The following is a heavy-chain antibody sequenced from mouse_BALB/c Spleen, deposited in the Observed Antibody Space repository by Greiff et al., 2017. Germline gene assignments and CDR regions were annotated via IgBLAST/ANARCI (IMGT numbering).Heavy chain of an antibody. J-gene: IGHJ4*01. Sequence: EVKLQESGAELVKPGASVKLSCTASGFNIKDTYMHWVKQRPEQGLEWIGRIDPANGNTKYDPKFQGKATITADTSSNTAYLQLSSLTSEDTAVYYCARGRYGNYPAMDDWGQGTSVTVSS. CDR3: ARGRYGNYPAMDD. CDR2: IDPANGNT. D-gene: IGHD2-10*02. V-gene: IGHV14-3*02. CDR1: GFNIKDTY.